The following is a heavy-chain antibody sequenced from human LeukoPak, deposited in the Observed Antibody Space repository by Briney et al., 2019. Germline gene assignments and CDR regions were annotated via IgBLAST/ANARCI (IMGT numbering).Heavy chain of an antibody. CDR1: GYTFTGYY. Sequence: ASVKVSCKASGYTFTGYYMHWVRQAPGQGLEWMGWINPNSGGTNYAQKFQGRVTMTRDTSISTAYMELSRLRSDDTAVYYCARDEGVLRYFDWLSYRSYYFDYWGQGTLVTVSS. J-gene: IGHJ4*02. V-gene: IGHV1-2*02. D-gene: IGHD3-9*01. CDR2: INPNSGGT. CDR3: ARDEGVLRYFDWLSYRSYYFDY.